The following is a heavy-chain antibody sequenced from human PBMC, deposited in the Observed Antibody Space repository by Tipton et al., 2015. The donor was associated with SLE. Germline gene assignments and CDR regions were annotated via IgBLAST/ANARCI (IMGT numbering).Heavy chain of an antibody. Sequence: QSGPEVKKPGASVKVSCKASGYTFTGYYMHWVRQAPGQGLEWMGWINPNSGGTNYAQKFQGRVTMTRDTSISTAYMELSRLRSEDTAVFYCARPEVLGYYYGMDVWGQGTTVTVSS. CDR1: GYTFTGYY. D-gene: IGHD3-3*02. CDR2: INPNSGGT. CDR3: ARPEVLGYYYGMDV. V-gene: IGHV1-2*02. J-gene: IGHJ6*02.